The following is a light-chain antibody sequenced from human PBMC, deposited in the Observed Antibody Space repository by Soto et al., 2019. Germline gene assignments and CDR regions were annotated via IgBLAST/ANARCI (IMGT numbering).Light chain of an antibody. J-gene: IGKJ1*01. V-gene: IGKV3-15*01. Sequence: DIVLTQSPDTLAVSPGEVATLSCWASQSVTSNLAWYQQKPGQAPRLLIYGASTRATGIPARFSGSGSGTEFTLTISSLQSEDFAVYYCQQYNNWPPVTFGQGTKVDIK. CDR3: QQYNNWPPVT. CDR2: GAS. CDR1: QSVTSN.